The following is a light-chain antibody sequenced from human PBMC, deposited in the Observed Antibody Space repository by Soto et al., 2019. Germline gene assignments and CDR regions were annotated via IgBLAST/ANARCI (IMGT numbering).Light chain of an antibody. J-gene: IGKJ2*01. CDR3: QQYGSSPSYT. CDR1: QSVSSSY. V-gene: IGKV3-20*01. CDR2: GAS. Sequence: EIVLTQSPGTLSLSPGERATLSCRASQSVSSSYLAWYQQKPGQAPRLLIYGASSRATGIPDRFSGSGSGTDFTLTSSRLEPEDFAVYYCQQYGSSPSYTFGQETNLEIK.